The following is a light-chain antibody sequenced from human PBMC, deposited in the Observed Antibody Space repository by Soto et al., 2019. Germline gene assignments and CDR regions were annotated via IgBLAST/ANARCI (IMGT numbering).Light chain of an antibody. J-gene: IGKJ5*01. CDR1: QSVSSTY. CDR3: QQYGSSPEIT. V-gene: IGKV3-20*01. Sequence: TVLTQSPGTLSLSPGERATLSCRASQSVSSTYLAWYQHKPGQAPRLLIYGASRRAPGIPDRFSASGSGTDFTLTISRLEPEDFAVYYCQQYGSSPEITFGQGTRLEIK. CDR2: GAS.